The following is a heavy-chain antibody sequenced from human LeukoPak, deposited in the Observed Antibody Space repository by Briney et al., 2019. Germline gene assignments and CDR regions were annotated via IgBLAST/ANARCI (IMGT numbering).Heavy chain of an antibody. D-gene: IGHD3-22*01. CDR2: ISYDGSNK. CDR1: GFTFSSYA. J-gene: IGHJ3*02. Sequence: GGSLRPSCAASGFTFSSYAMHWVRQAPGKGLEWVAVISYDGSNKYYADSVKGRFTISRDNSKNTLYLQMNSLRAEDTAVYYCARDQYYYDSSGYYDAFDIWGQGTMVTVSS. V-gene: IGHV3-30*04. CDR3: ARDQYYYDSSGYYDAFDI.